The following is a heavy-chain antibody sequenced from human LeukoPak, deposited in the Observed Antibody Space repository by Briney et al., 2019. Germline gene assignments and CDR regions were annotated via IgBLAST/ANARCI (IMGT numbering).Heavy chain of an antibody. CDR1: GYTFTGHY. V-gene: IGHV1-2*02. J-gene: IGHJ4*02. Sequence: ASVKVSCKASGYTFTGHYMHWVRQAPGQGLEWMGWINPNSGGTNYAQKFQGRVTMTRDTSISTAYMELSRLTSDDTAVYYCARSIVVVIAATNFDYWGQGTLVTVSS. D-gene: IGHD2-15*01. CDR3: ARSIVVVIAATNFDY. CDR2: INPNSGGT.